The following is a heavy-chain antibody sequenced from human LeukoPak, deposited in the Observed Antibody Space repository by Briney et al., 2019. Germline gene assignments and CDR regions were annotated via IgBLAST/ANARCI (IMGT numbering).Heavy chain of an antibody. Sequence: GGSLRLSCAASGFTFDGYRMNWVRQAPGKGLEWVSSISSSSGYIYYADSVKGRFSISRDNAKNSLYLQMNNLRLDDTAVYYCAREPGCKQRSGWFDYWGQGTLVTVSS. J-gene: IGHJ5*01. CDR1: GFTFDGYR. V-gene: IGHV3-21*01. CDR3: AREPGCKQRSGWFDY. CDR2: ISSSSGYI. D-gene: IGHD1-14*01.